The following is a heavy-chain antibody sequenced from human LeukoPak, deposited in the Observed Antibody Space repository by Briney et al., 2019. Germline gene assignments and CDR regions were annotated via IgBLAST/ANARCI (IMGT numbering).Heavy chain of an antibody. CDR2: LFDSVNT. J-gene: IGHJ4*02. V-gene: IGHV4-59*11. D-gene: IGHD5-18*01. CDR1: GGSISSHY. Sequence: SETLSLTCTVSGGSISSHYWSWIRQPPGKGLEWIAYLFDSVNTKDNPSLQSRLTLSADTSKNQFSLRLSSVTAANTAVYYCATIKRGSIFGYFDLWGQGIKVTVSS. CDR3: ATIKRGSIFGYFDL.